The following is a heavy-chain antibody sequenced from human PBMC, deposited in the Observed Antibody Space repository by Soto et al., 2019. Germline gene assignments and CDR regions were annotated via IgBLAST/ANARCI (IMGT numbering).Heavy chain of an antibody. CDR2: ISYDGSNK. Sequence: QVQLVESGGGVVQPGRSLRLSCAASGFTFSSYGMHWVRQAPGKGLEGVAVISYDGSNKYYADSVKGRFTISRDNSKNTLYLQTNSLRAEDTAVYYCAKSGIAVAGSWCDPCGRGTLVTVSS. CDR3: AKSGIAVAGSWCDP. V-gene: IGHV3-30*18. J-gene: IGHJ5*02. CDR1: GFTFSSYG. D-gene: IGHD6-19*01.